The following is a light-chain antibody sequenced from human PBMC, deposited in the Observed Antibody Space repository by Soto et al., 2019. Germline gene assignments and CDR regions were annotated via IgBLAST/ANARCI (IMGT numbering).Light chain of an antibody. Sequence: DIQMTQSPATLSASVGDRVTITCRASQSISSWLAWYQQKPGKAPKLLIYKASTLQSGVPSRFSGSGSGTEFTLTISSLQPDDFATYYCQHYNSYSEAFGQGTQVDIK. CDR3: QHYNSYSEA. J-gene: IGKJ1*01. CDR1: QSISSW. V-gene: IGKV1-5*03. CDR2: KAS.